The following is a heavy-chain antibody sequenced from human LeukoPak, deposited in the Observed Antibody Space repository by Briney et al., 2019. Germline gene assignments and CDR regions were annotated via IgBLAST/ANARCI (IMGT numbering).Heavy chain of an antibody. CDR3: ARGVTTVTPFDY. D-gene: IGHD4-17*01. V-gene: IGHV4-34*01. J-gene: IGHJ4*02. CDR1: GGSFSGYY. CDR2: INHSGST. Sequence: PSETLSLTCAVHGGSFSGYYWSWIRQPPGKGLEWIGEINHSGSTNYNPSLKSRVTISVDTSKNQFSLKLSSVIAADTAVYYCARGVTTVTPFDYWGQGTLVTVSS.